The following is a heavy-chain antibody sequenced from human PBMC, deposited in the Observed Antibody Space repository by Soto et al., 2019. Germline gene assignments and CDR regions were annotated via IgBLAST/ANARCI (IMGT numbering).Heavy chain of an antibody. Sequence: ASVKGSCNASGYTFTSYDINWVRQATGQGLEWMGWMNPNSGNTGYAQKFQGRVTMTRNTSISTAYMELSSLRSEDTAVYYCARVSISYGMDVWGQGTTVTVTS. J-gene: IGHJ6*02. CDR3: ARVSISYGMDV. CDR2: MNPNSGNT. V-gene: IGHV1-8*01. CDR1: GYTFTSYD. D-gene: IGHD4-4*01.